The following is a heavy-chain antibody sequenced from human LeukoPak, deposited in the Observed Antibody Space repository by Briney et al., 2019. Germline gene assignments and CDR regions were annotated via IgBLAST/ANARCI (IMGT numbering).Heavy chain of an antibody. CDR2: VYYSGST. CDR3: ARSVRSSPFDY. J-gene: IGHJ4*02. V-gene: IGHV4-59*08. Sequence: GSLRLSCAASGFTFSSYSMNWVRQAPGKGLEWIGYVYYSGSTNYNPSLKSRVTISVDTSKNQFSLKLSSVTAADTAVYYCARSVRSSPFDYWGQGTLVTVSS. CDR1: GFTFSSYS. D-gene: IGHD2-15*01.